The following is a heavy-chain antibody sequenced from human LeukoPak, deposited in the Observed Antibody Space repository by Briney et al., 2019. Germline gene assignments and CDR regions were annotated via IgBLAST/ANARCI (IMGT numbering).Heavy chain of an antibody. CDR3: ARCLGGRCDYFDY. D-gene: IGHD3-16*01. V-gene: IGHV4-39*06. CDR2: IYYSGST. CDR1: GGSISSSSYY. J-gene: IGHJ4*02. Sequence: SETLSLTCTVSGGSISSSSYYWGWIRQPPGKGLEWIGSIYYSGSTYYNPSLKSRVTISVDTSKNQFPLKLSSVTAADTAVYYCARCLGGRCDYFDYWGQGALVTVSS.